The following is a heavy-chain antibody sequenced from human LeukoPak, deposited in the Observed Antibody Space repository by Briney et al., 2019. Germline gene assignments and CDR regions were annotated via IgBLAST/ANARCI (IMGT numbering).Heavy chain of an antibody. V-gene: IGHV1-2*02. D-gene: IGHD2-2*01. J-gene: IGHJ4*02. CDR3: ARRYCSSTSCYVDY. CDR1: GYTFTDYY. CDR2: INPNSGDT. Sequence: EASVKVSCKASGYTFTDYYMYWVRQAPGQGLEWMGWINPNSGDTNYAQKFQGRVTMTRDTSISTAYMDLSRLRSDDTAVYYCARRYCSSTSCYVDYWGQGTLVTVSS.